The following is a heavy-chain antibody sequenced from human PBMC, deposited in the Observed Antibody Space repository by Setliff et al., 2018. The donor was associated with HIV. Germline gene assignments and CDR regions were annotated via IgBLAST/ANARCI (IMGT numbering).Heavy chain of an antibody. CDR1: GGSISSSSYY. CDR2: VYYSGST. D-gene: IGHD6-13*01. Sequence: PSETLSLTCIVSGGSISSSSYYWGWIRQPPGKGLAWIGTVYYSGSTYYNPSLKSRVTISVDTSENQFSLKLSSVTAADTAVYYCARDGYSRSWYVISGSFDYWGQGILVTVSS. J-gene: IGHJ4*02. CDR3: ARDGYSRSWYVISGSFDY. V-gene: IGHV4-39*07.